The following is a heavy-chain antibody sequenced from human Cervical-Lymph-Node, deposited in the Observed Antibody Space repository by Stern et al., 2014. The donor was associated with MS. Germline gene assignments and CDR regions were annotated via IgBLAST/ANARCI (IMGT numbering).Heavy chain of an antibody. CDR3: VKDMLVAGTRLSPNFDT. V-gene: IGHV3-9*01. Sequence: EVQLEESGGGLVQPGRSLRLSCAASGFTFGDYAMHWVRQATGKGLEWVSGISWNSGTFVYADPVQGRFTISRDNAKNSLHLQMNSLRVGDTGTYYCVKDMLVAGTRLSPNFDTWGQGTLVAVSS. CDR2: ISWNSGTF. D-gene: IGHD6-19*01. J-gene: IGHJ5*02. CDR1: GFTFGDYA.